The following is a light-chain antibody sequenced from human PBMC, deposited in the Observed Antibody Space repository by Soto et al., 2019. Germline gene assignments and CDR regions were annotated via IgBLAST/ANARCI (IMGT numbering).Light chain of an antibody. J-gene: IGKJ5*01. CDR1: QSVSSN. V-gene: IGKV3-15*01. Sequence: EIVMTQSPATLSVSPGERATLPCRASQSVSSNLAWYQQKPGQAPRLLIYGASTRATGIPARFSGSGSGTDFTLTISRLEPEDFAVYYCQQYGSSPGTFGQGTRLEIK. CDR3: QQYGSSPGT. CDR2: GAS.